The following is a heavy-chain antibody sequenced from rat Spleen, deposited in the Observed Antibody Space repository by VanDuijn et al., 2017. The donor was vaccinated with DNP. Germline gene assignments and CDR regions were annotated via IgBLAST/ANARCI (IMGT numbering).Heavy chain of an antibody. V-gene: IGHV5-22*01. J-gene: IGHJ2*01. CDR3: ARPYYSGLGD. D-gene: IGHD1-2*01. Sequence: EVQLVESGGGLVQPGRSLKLSCAASGFTFSNYGMAWVRQAPTKGLEWVAAISCEGSNTYHGDSVKGRFTISSDDAKRTLYLQMNSLRSEDTATYYCARPYYSGLGDWGQGVMVTVSS. CDR1: GFTFSNYG. CDR2: ISCEGSNT.